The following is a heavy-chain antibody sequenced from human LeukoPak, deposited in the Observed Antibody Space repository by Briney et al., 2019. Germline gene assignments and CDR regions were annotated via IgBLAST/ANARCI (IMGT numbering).Heavy chain of an antibody. V-gene: IGHV1-2*02. Sequence: ASVKGSCKAFWYTFTRYHMHWGRQAPGQGVEWMGWINPNSGDTNYAQKFQGRVTMTRDTSISTAHMELSRLRSDDTAVYYCARANPLYCSSTTCLFDYWGQGTLVTVSS. J-gene: IGHJ4*02. CDR1: WYTFTRYH. CDR2: INPNSGDT. CDR3: ARANPLYCSSTTCLFDY. D-gene: IGHD2-2*01.